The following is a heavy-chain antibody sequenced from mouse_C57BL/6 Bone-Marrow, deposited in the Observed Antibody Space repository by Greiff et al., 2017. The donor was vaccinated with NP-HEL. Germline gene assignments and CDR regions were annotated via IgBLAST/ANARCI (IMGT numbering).Heavy chain of an antibody. J-gene: IGHJ4*01. D-gene: IGHD2-4*01. CDR3: ARGIYYDYDGGGCDY. Sequence: EVQLKESGPELVKPGASVKISCKASGYSFTDYNMNWVKQSNGKSLEWIGVINPNYGTTSYNQKFKGKATLTVDQSSSTAYMQLNSLTSEESAVYYCARGIYYDYDGGGCDYWGQGTSVTVSS. CDR2: INPNYGTT. CDR1: GYSFTDYN. V-gene: IGHV1-39*01.